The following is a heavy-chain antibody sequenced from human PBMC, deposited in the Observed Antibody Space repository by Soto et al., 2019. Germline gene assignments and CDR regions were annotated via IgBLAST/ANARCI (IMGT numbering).Heavy chain of an antibody. V-gene: IGHV3-53*01. J-gene: IGHJ1*01. CDR1: GFTFSSYS. D-gene: IGHD3-22*01. CDR2: IYSGGST. CDR3: ARDRVESGYPEYFQH. Sequence: RGSLRLSFAASGFTFSSYSMSWVRQAPGKGLEWVSVIYSGGSTYYADSVKGRFTISRDNSKNTLYLQMNSLRAEDTAVYYCARDRVESGYPEYFQHWGQGTLVTGSS.